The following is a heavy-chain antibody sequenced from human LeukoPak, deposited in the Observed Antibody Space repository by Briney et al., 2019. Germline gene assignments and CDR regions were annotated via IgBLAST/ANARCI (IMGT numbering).Heavy chain of an antibody. CDR3: ARGGGLDV. Sequence: GGSLRLSCAASGFTFSSYAMHWVRPAPGKGLEWVAVISYVGSNKYYADSVKGRFTISRDNAKNSLFLQMSNLRAEDTAVYFCARGGGLDVWGQGATVTVSS. V-gene: IGHV3-30-3*01. J-gene: IGHJ6*02. D-gene: IGHD3-16*01. CDR1: GFTFSSYA. CDR2: ISYVGSNK.